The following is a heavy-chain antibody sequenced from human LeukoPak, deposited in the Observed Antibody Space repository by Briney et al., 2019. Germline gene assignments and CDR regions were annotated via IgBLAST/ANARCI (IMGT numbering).Heavy chain of an antibody. CDR1: GFTFSDYY. Sequence: GGSLRLSCAASGFTFSDYYMSWIRQAPGKGLEWVSYISSSGSTIYYADSVKGRFTISRDNAKNSLYLQMNSLRAEDTAVYYCARGYCSGGSCHSPFDYWGQGTLVTVSS. V-gene: IGHV3-11*04. J-gene: IGHJ4*02. CDR3: ARGYCSGGSCHSPFDY. CDR2: ISSSGSTI. D-gene: IGHD2-15*01.